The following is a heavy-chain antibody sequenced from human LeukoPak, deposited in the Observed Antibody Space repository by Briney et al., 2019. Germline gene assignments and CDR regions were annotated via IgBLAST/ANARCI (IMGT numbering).Heavy chain of an antibody. CDR3: AKTQQLAFDY. Sequence: ASVKVSCKASGGAFSSYAISWVRQAPGQGLEWMGRIIPILGIANYAQKFQGRVTITADKSTSTAYMELSSLRSENMAVYYCAKTQQLAFDYWGQGTLVTVSS. V-gene: IGHV1-69*04. CDR2: IIPILGIA. CDR1: GGAFSSYA. J-gene: IGHJ4*02. D-gene: IGHD6-13*01.